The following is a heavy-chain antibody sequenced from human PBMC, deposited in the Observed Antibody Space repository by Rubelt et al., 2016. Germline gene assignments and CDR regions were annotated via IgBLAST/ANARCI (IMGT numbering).Heavy chain of an antibody. V-gene: IGHV4-59*08. J-gene: IGHJ2*01. CDR1: GGSISSYH. Sequence: QVQLQESGPGLVKLSETLSLTCTVSGGSISSYHWSWIRQPPGKGLEWIGYIYYTGSHTYHTSLKSRVQISVHTSKNQVSLKLDAVTAADTAVYYCARPNTDSTLWYFDLWGRGTLVTVSS. CDR3: ARPNTDSTLWYFDL. CDR2: IYYTGSH. D-gene: IGHD3-3*02.